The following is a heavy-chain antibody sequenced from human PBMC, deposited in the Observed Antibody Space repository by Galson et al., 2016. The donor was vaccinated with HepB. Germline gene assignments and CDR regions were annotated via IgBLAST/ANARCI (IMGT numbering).Heavy chain of an antibody. CDR2: ISHDGSNK. J-gene: IGHJ6*02. CDR1: GFTFSIHP. Sequence: SLRLSCAASGFTFSIHPIHWVRQAPGKGLEWVAVISHDGSNKYYADSVKGRFTISRDNSKNTLYLQMNSLRAEDTAVYYCARDKERFLEWVFAEPQTSFYSGMDVWGQGTTVTVSS. V-gene: IGHV3-30-3*01. D-gene: IGHD3-3*01. CDR3: ARDKERFLEWVFAEPQTSFYSGMDV.